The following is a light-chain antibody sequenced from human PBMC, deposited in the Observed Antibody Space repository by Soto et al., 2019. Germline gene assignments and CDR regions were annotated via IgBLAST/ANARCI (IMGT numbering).Light chain of an antibody. CDR3: EQYNRYPPT. CDR1: QGISTY. V-gene: IGKV1-16*02. Sequence: DIQMTPSPSSLSASVGDRVTISCRAIQGISTYLAWFQQKPGKAPKSLTYAASSLQSGVPSKFSGSGSGTDFTRTISILQPDDFATCYGEQYNRYPPTFVRGTKVEIK. CDR2: AAS. J-gene: IGKJ1*01.